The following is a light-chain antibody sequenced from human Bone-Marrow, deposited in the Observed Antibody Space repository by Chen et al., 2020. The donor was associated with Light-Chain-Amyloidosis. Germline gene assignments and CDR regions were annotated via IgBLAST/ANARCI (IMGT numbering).Light chain of an antibody. Sequence: DIQMTQSPSTLSASVGDRVTITCRASHTIDKWLAWYQQKPGKAPNLLIYKASTLESGVPSRFSGSGFGTEFTLTIDSLQPDDFATYYCQQYNSYSYTFGQGIKLELK. CDR3: QQYNSYSYT. J-gene: IGKJ2*01. CDR1: HTIDKW. V-gene: IGKV1-5*03. CDR2: KAS.